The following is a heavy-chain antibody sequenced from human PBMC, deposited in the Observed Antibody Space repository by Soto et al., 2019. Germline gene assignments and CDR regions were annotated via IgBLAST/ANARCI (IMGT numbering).Heavy chain of an antibody. CDR2: ISYDGSNK. CDR3: ARGSTYYYDSSGYYALQGFDY. D-gene: IGHD3-22*01. CDR1: GFTFSSYA. V-gene: IGHV3-30-3*01. Sequence: QVQLVESGGGVVQPGRSLRLSCAASGFTFSSYAMHWVRQAPGKGLEWVAVISYDGSNKYYAYSVKGRFTISRDNSKNTLYLQMNSLRAEDTAVYYCARGSTYYYDSSGYYALQGFDYWGQGTLVTVSS. J-gene: IGHJ4*02.